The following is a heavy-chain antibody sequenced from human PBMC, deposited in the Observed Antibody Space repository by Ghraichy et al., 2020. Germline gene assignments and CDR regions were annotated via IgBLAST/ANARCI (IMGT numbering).Heavy chain of an antibody. CDR1: GYTFTSYG. V-gene: IGHV1-18*04. CDR2: ISAYNGNT. Sequence: ASVKVSCKASGYTFTSYGISWVRQAPGQGLEWMGWISAYNGNTNYAQKLQGRVTMTTDTSTSTAYMELRSLRSDDTAVYYCARDRLETAMIVVVIPLGNSYGMDVWGQGTTFTVSS. J-gene: IGHJ6*02. D-gene: IGHD3-22*01. CDR3: ARDRLETAMIVVVIPLGNSYGMDV.